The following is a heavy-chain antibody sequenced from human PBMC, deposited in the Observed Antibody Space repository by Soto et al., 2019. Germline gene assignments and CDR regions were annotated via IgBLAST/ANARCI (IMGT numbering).Heavy chain of an antibody. V-gene: IGHV1-69*01. CDR2: IIPIFGTA. D-gene: IGHD1-26*01. Sequence: SVNVSCTASGGNFSSYAISWVRQAPGQGLEWMGGIIPIFGTANYAQKFQGRVTITADESTSTAYMELSSLRSEDTAVYYCARDPRTVGYGMDVWGQGTTVTVSS. CDR1: GGNFSSYA. J-gene: IGHJ6*02. CDR3: ARDPRTVGYGMDV.